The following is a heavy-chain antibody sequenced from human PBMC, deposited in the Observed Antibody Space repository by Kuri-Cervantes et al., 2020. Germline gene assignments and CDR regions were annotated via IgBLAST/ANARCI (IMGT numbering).Heavy chain of an antibody. CDR1: GYTFTGYY. J-gene: IGHJ6*02. CDR2: INPNSGGT. Sequence: ASVKVSCKASGYTFTGYYMHWVRQAPGQGLEWMGWINPNSGGTNYAQKFQGRVTMTRDTSISTAYMELSRLRSDDTAVYYCARDRIAAAGDYYYYYGMDAWGQGTTVTVSS. CDR3: ARDRIAAAGDYYYYYGMDA. D-gene: IGHD6-13*01. V-gene: IGHV1-2*02.